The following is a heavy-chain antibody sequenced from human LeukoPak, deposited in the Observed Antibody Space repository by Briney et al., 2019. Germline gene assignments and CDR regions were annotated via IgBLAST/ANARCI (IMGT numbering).Heavy chain of an antibody. CDR3: AKDFRIGYSAHFDY. J-gene: IGHJ4*02. CDR2: IYENGGTT. Sequence: GGSLRLSCVGSGFTFRSHAMSWVRQAPEKGLEFVSGIYENGGTTYYADSVKGRFSISRDNSRNTLYLQMDSLRGEDTAVYYCAKDFRIGYSAHFDYWGQGALVTASS. V-gene: IGHV3-23*01. CDR1: GFTFRSHA. D-gene: IGHD2-21*01.